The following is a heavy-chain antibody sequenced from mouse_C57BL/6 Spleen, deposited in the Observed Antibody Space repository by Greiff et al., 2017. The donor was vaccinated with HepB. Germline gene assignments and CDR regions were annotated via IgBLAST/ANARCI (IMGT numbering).Heavy chain of an antibody. CDR2: INPNNGGT. CDR3: ERGGYGSPFGY. D-gene: IGHD1-1*01. J-gene: IGHJ3*01. Sequence: EVQLQQSGPELVQPGASVKIPCKASGYTFTDYNMDWVKQSHGKSLEWIGDINPNNGGTIYNQKFKGKATLTVDKSSSTAYMELRSLTSEDTAVYDCERGGYGSPFGYWGQGTLVTVSA. V-gene: IGHV1-18*01. CDR1: GYTFTDYN.